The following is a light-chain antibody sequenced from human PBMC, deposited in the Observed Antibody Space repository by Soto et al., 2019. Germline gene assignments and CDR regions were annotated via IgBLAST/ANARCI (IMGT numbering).Light chain of an antibody. Sequence: DIQMTQSPSTLSASVGDRVTITCRASQSISSWLAWYQQKPGKAPKLLIYKASSLEIGVPSRFSGSGSGTEFTLNISSLQAEDFATYYCQQYNSYVTFGGGTKVEIK. V-gene: IGKV1-5*03. J-gene: IGKJ4*01. CDR1: QSISSW. CDR3: QQYNSYVT. CDR2: KAS.